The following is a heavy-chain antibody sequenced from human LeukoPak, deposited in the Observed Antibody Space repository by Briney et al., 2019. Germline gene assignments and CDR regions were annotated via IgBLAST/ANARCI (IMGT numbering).Heavy chain of an antibody. D-gene: IGHD5-18*01. CDR1: GYTFTGYY. CDR2: INPNGGGT. CDR3: ARGEEYSYGFNHFDY. V-gene: IGHV1-2*06. Sequence: ASVKVSCKASGYTFTGYYMHWVRQAPGQGLEWMGRINPNGGGTNYAQKFQGRVTMTRDTSISTAYMELSRLRSDDTAVYYCARGEEYSYGFNHFDYWGQGTLVTVSS. J-gene: IGHJ4*02.